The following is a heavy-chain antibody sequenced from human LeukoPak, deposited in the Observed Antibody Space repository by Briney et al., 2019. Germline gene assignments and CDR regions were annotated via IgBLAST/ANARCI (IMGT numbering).Heavy chain of an antibody. CDR1: GFTFSSYG. Sequence: PGRSLRLSCAASGFTFSSYGMHWVRQAPGKGLEWVAVISYDGSNKYYADSVKGRFTISRDNSKNTLYLQMNSLRAEDTAVYYCAKGEMRLLPWFDPWGQGTLVTVSS. D-gene: IGHD2-15*01. CDR2: ISYDGSNK. J-gene: IGHJ5*02. V-gene: IGHV3-30*18. CDR3: AKGEMRLLPWFDP.